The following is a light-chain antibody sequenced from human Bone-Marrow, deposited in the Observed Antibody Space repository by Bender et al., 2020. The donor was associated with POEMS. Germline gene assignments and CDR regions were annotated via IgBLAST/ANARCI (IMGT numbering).Light chain of an antibody. J-gene: IGLJ2*01. V-gene: IGLV2-14*02. CDR1: SSDVGSYNL. CDR2: EVT. Sequence: SALTQPASVSGSPGQSITISCTGTSSDVGSYNLVSWYQQHPGKAPKLMIYEVTKRPSGVSNRFSGSKSGNTASLTISGLQAEDEADYYCSSYTSSSTLVVFGGGTKLTVL. CDR3: SSYTSSSTLVV.